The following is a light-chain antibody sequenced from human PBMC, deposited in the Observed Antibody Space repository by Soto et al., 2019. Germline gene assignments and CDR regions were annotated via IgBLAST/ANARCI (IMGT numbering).Light chain of an antibody. V-gene: IGKV3D-15*01. Sequence: IVLTQIPRTLSLSPGESATLSCSASQSIGTNYLAWYQQKPGQAPRLRIYDASNRATGIPARFSGSGSGTEFTLTISSLQSEDFAVYYCQQYNNWPRTFGQGTKVDI. CDR2: DAS. CDR1: QSIGTN. CDR3: QQYNNWPRT. J-gene: IGKJ1*01.